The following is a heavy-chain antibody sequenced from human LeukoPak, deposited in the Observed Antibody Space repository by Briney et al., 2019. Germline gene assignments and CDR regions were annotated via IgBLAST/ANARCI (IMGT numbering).Heavy chain of an antibody. CDR2: INPNSGGT. CDR3: ARGGGSYGY. D-gene: IGHD1-26*01. Sequence: ASVKVSCKASGYTFTGYYIHWVRQAPGQGLEWMGWINPNSGGTNYAQECQGRVTMTRDTSISTAYMELSGLRSDDTAVYYCARGGGSYGYWGQGTLVTVSS. J-gene: IGHJ4*02. V-gene: IGHV1-2*02. CDR1: GYTFTGYY.